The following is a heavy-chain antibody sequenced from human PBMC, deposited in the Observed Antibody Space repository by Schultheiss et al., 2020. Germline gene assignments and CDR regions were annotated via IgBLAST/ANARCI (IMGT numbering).Heavy chain of an antibody. J-gene: IGHJ6*03. CDR2: IYYSGST. CDR1: GGSISSSYY. V-gene: IGHV4-61*01. D-gene: IGHD6-13*01. Sequence: SETLSLTCAVSGGSISSSYYWSWIRQPPGKGLEWIGYIYYSGSTNYNPSLKSRVTISVDTSKNQFSLKLSSVTAADTAVYYCARSPSSWYYYYMDVWGRGTMVTVSS. CDR3: ARSPSSWYYYYMDV.